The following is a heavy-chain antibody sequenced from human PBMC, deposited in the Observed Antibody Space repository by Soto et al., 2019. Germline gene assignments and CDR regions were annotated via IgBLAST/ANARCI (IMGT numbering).Heavy chain of an antibody. D-gene: IGHD2-15*01. Sequence: GGSLRLSVEASEFPFSGHARGWLRQAPGTGPEWVAFVDGSGYDTSYAESVKGRFTVSRDNSENSPFLHMSSLRAEDTGRYFCAKEVFAAAYAATSAFDLWGQGTLVTVSS. V-gene: IGHV3-23*01. CDR1: EFPFSGHA. CDR3: AKEVFAAAYAATSAFDL. J-gene: IGHJ4*02. CDR2: VDGSGYDT.